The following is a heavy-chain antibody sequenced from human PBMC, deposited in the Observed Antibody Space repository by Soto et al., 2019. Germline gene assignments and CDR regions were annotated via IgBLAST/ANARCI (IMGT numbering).Heavy chain of an antibody. V-gene: IGHV3-30-3*01. Sequence: QVQLVESGGGVVQPGRFLRVSCAASGFTFSSYAMHWVRQAPGKGLEWVAVISYDGSNKYYADSVKGRFTISRDNSKNTLYLQMNSLRAEDTAVYYCARDLEVAVAGAWGQGTLVTVSS. CDR1: GFTFSSYA. J-gene: IGHJ5*02. D-gene: IGHD6-19*01. CDR3: ARDLEVAVAGA. CDR2: ISYDGSNK.